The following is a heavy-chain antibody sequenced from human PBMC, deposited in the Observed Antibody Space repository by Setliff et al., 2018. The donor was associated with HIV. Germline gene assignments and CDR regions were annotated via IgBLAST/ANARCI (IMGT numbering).Heavy chain of an antibody. D-gene: IGHD3-22*01. CDR1: GGSISSHY. CDR2: IYYSGST. V-gene: IGHV4-59*11. Sequence: PSETLSLTCTVSGGSISSHYWSWIRQPPGKGLEWIGGIYYSGSTNYNPSLKSRVTISVDTSKNQFSLKLSSVTAADTAVYYCARWPPHRSSDYDQEYYFDYWGQGTLVTVSS. J-gene: IGHJ4*02. CDR3: ARWPPHRSSDYDQEYYFDY.